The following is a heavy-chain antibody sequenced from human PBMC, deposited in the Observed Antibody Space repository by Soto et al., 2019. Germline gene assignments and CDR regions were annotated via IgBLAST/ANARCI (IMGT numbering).Heavy chain of an antibody. D-gene: IGHD6-19*01. CDR2: IWYDGSNK. J-gene: IGHJ4*02. CDR3: ARAVSNRSGWYRGYFDY. CDR1: GFAFSSYG. V-gene: IGHV3-33*01. Sequence: QAQLVESGGGVVQPGRSLRLSCAASGFAFSSYGMHWVRQAPGKGLEWVAVIWYDGSNKYYADSVKGRFTISRDNSKNTLYLQMNSLRAEDTAVYYCARAVSNRSGWYRGYFDYWGQGTLVTVSS.